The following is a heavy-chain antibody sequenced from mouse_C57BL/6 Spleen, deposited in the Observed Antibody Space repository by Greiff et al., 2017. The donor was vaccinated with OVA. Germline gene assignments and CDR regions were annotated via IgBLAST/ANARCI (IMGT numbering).Heavy chain of an antibody. J-gene: IGHJ2*01. CDR1: GYAFTNYW. CDR3: ARGGFAYFDY. CDR2: INPGSGGP. Sequence: QVQLQQSGAELVRPGTSVKVSCKASGYAFTNYWIEWVKQRPGQGLEWIGVINPGSGGPNYNEKFKGKATLTADKSSSNAYMQLSSLTSEDSAVYFCARGGFAYFDYWGQGTTLTVSS. V-gene: IGHV1-54*01.